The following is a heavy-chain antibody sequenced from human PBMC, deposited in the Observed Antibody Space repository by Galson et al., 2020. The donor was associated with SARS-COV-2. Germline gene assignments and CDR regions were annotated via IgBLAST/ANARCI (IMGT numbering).Heavy chain of an antibody. V-gene: IGHV4-34*01. CDR2: INHSGST. D-gene: IGHD6-13*01. CDR3: ARGAYSSSWYGEINWFDP. J-gene: IGHJ5*02. CDR1: GGSFSGYY. Sequence: SQASETLSLTCAVYGGSFSGYYWCWIRQPPGKGLEWIGEINHSGSTNYNPSLKSRVTISVDTSKNQFSLKLSSVTAADTAVYYCARGAYSSSWYGEINWFDPWVQGTLVTVSS.